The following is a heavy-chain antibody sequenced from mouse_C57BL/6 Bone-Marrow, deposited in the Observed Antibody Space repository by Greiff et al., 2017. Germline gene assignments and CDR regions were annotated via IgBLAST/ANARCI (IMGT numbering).Heavy chain of an antibody. Sequence: VQLQQSGPVLVKPGASVKMSCKASGYTFTDYYMNWVKQSHGKSLEWIGVINPYNGGTSYNQKFKGKATLTVDKSSSTAYMELNSLTSEDSAVYYCASDAYYRDAMDYWGQGTSVTVSS. CDR2: INPYNGGT. D-gene: IGHD2-14*01. J-gene: IGHJ4*01. CDR1: GYTFTDYY. CDR3: ASDAYYRDAMDY. V-gene: IGHV1-19*01.